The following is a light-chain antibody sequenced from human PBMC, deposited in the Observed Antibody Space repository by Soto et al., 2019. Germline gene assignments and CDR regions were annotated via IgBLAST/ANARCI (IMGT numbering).Light chain of an antibody. CDR1: QSISSW. J-gene: IGKJ1*01. Sequence: DIQMTQSPSPLVVSVGDRVTITGRASQSISSWLAWYQQKPGKATKLLIYKASRLESGDPSRFSGSGSGTEFTLTITSLQPDDFATYYRQQHNSYPRTFGQGTKVDIK. CDR2: KAS. CDR3: QQHNSYPRT. V-gene: IGKV1-5*03.